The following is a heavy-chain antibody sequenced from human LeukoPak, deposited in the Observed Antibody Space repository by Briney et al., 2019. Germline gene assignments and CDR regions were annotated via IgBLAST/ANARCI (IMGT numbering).Heavy chain of an antibody. Sequence: ASVKVSCKASGYTFTSYYMHWVRQAPGQGLEWMGIINPSGGSTSYAQKFQGRVTITRDTSTSTVYMELSSLRSEDTAVYYCAREGESHYYYYGMDVWGQGTTVTVSS. CDR2: INPSGGST. V-gene: IGHV1-46*01. CDR3: AREGESHYYYYGMDV. D-gene: IGHD5-24*01. J-gene: IGHJ6*02. CDR1: GYTFTSYY.